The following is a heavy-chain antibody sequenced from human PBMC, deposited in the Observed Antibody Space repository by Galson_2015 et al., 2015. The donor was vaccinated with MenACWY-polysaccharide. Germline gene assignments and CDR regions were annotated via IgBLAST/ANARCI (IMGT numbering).Heavy chain of an antibody. D-gene: IGHD2-8*02. Sequence: SLRLSCAASGFVFNNYWMSWIRQSPGKGLERVANIKHDGSETYYLDSVKGRFVVSRDNARNSLYLQMSSLRAEDTAVYYCVRDWWCGRAACYYNGLWGQGTLVTVSS. V-gene: IGHV3-7*01. CDR3: VRDWWCGRAACYYNGL. CDR2: IKHDGSET. CDR1: GFVFNNYW. J-gene: IGHJ1*01.